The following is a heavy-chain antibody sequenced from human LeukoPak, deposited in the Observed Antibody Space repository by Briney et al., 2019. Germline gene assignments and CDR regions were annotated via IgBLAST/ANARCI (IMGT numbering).Heavy chain of an antibody. CDR3: ARSDYYDSSGYYPGTIYYFDY. J-gene: IGHJ4*02. CDR2: INTNTGNP. D-gene: IGHD3-22*01. V-gene: IGHV7-4-1*02. CDR1: GYTFTSYA. Sequence: ASVKVSCKASGYTFTSYAMNWVRQAPGQGLEWMGWINTNTGNPTYAQGFTGRFVFSLDTSVSTAYLQISSLKAEDTAVYYCARSDYYDSSGYYPGTIYYFDYWGQGTLVTVSS.